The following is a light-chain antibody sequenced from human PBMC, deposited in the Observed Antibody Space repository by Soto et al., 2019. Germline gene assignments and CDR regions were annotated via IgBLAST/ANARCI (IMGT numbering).Light chain of an antibody. CDR1: TGAVTSGHY. J-gene: IGLJ3*02. Sequence: QAVVTQEPSLTVSPGGTVTLTCDSSTGAVTSGHYPYWFQQKPGQAPRTLIYDTNNKHSWTPARFSGSLLGGKAALTLSGAQPEDEAGYYCWLFVSGPRVFGGGTKLTVL. CDR2: DTN. V-gene: IGLV7-46*01. CDR3: WLFVSGPRV.